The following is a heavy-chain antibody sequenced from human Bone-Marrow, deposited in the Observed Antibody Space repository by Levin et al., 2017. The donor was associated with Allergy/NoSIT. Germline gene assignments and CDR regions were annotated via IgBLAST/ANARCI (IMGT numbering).Heavy chain of an antibody. Sequence: SQTLSLPCTVSGGSISSSSYYWGWIRQPPGKGLEWIGSIYYSGSTYYNPSLKSRVTISVDTSKNQFSLKLSSVTAADTAVYYCARHSMVQGVIITKGFDYWGQGTLVTVSS. V-gene: IGHV4-39*01. CDR3: ARHSMVQGVIITKGFDY. CDR1: GGSISSSSYY. D-gene: IGHD3-10*01. J-gene: IGHJ4*02. CDR2: IYYSGST.